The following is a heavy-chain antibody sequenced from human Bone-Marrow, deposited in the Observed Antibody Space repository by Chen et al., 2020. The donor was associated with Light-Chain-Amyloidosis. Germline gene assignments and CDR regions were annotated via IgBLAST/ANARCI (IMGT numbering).Heavy chain of an antibody. J-gene: IGHJ3*01. D-gene: IGHD3-22*01. CDR1: GLTLRSYS. Sequence: EVQLVESGGDLVKPGGSLRLSCAASGLTLRSYSMNWVRQAPGRGLEWVAYIGSEGDFVYDADSVKGRFFISRDNAKNSLFLQMSSLRVEDTALYYCARRLYSDSAAYQPSSFDVWGRGTIVTVSS. CDR3: ARRLYSDSAAYQPSSFDV. CDR2: IGSEGDFV. V-gene: IGHV3-21*01.